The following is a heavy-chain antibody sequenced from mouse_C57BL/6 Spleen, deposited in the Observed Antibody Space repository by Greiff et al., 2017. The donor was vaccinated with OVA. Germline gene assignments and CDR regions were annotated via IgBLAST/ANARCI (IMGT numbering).Heavy chain of an antibody. D-gene: IGHD1-1*01. Sequence: EVKLMESGGGLVKPGGSLKLSCAASGFTFSDYGMHWVRQAPEKGLEWVAYISSGSSTIYYADTVKGRFTISRDNAKNPLFLQMTSLRSEDTAMYYCARRTTVVAMDYWGQGTTLTVSS. CDR1: GFTFSDYG. J-gene: IGHJ2*01. CDR2: ISSGSSTI. CDR3: ARRTTVVAMDY. V-gene: IGHV5-17*01.